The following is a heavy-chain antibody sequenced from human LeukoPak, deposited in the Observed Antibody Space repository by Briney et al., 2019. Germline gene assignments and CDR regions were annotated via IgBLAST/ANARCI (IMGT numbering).Heavy chain of an antibody. CDR2: IYSDGSTT. CDR3: ARATYYYDSSGYRAIYYFDY. V-gene: IGHV3-74*01. D-gene: IGHD3-22*01. CDR1: GFTFSSYW. J-gene: IGHJ4*02. Sequence: PGGSLRLSCAASGFTFSSYWMHWVRQAPGKGLVWVSRIYSDGSTTTYADSVKGRFTISRDNAKDTLYLQMTSLRAEDTAVYYCARATYYYDSSGYRAIYYFDYWGQGTLVTVSS.